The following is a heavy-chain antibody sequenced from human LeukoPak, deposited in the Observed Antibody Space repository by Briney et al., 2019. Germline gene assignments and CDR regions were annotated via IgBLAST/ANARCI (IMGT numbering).Heavy chain of an antibody. CDR3: AREPAYSGYFDY. Sequence: AGGSLRLSCEGSAFIFSGHWMNWVRQTPGKGLEWVSVIYSGGSTYYADSVKGRFTISRDNSKNTLYLQMNSLRAEDTAVYYCAREPAYSGYFDYWGQGTLVTVSS. CDR1: AFIFSGHW. J-gene: IGHJ4*02. CDR2: IYSGGST. D-gene: IGHD5-12*01. V-gene: IGHV3-53*01.